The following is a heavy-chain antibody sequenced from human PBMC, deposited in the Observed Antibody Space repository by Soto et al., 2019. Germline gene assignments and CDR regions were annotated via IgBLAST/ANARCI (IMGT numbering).Heavy chain of an antibody. J-gene: IGHJ4*02. V-gene: IGHV3-21*06. CDR2: ISSSGSHT. CDR1: GFIFGDFG. CDR3: AREDVQGSSWFRFLDF. Sequence: EVPPVESGGGLVRPGGSLRLSCAASGFIFGDFGVTWVRQAPGKGLEWVSSISSSGSHTHYADSVKGRFIISRDNARXXLSLQMNSLRVEDTAVYYCAREDVQGSSWFRFLDFWGQGALVTVSS. D-gene: IGHD6-13*01.